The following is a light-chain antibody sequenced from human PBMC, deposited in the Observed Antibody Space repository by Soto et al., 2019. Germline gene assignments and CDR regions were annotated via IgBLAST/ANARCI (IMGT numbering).Light chain of an antibody. CDR2: DAS. CDR3: QHRRTWPLT. V-gene: IGKV3-11*01. Sequence: EIVLTQSPGTLSLSPGETATLSCRASQSVNNQVAWYQQKPGQAPRLLIYDASNRATGIPARISGSGSGTDFTLTISSLETEDFAVYYCQHRRTWPLTFGGGTKVDIK. CDR1: QSVNNQ. J-gene: IGKJ4*01.